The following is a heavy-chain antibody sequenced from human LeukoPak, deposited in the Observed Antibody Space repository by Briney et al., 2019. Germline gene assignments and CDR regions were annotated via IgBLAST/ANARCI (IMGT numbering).Heavy chain of an antibody. D-gene: IGHD5-12*01. Sequence: PGGSLRLSCAASGFTFSSYAMSWVRQAPGKGLEWVSTISGSGGSTYYADSVKGRFTISRDNSKNTLYLQMNSLRAEDTAVYCCAKGRRGYDSFDYWGQGTLVTVSS. CDR3: AKGRRGYDSFDY. CDR1: GFTFSSYA. V-gene: IGHV3-23*01. CDR2: ISGSGGST. J-gene: IGHJ4*02.